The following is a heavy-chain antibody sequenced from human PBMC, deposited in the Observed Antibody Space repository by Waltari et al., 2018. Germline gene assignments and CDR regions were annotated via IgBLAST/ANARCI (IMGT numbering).Heavy chain of an antibody. V-gene: IGHV4-39*01. CDR1: GDIASGTDYC. Sequence: QLQLQESGPGQVKPSETLSLVCDVSGDIASGTDYCWGWVRQPPGKGLEWIGSVYYAGTTFYNPSFKSRVTISLDTSKKQFSLTLQSVTATDTAVYYCARQSSHAFDSWGQGILVSVSS. CDR3: ARQSSHAFDS. CDR2: VYYAGTT. J-gene: IGHJ4*02.